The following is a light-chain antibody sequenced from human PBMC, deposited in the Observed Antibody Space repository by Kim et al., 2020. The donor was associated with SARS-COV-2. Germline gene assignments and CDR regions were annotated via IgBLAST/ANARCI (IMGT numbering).Light chain of an antibody. CDR2: EVS. CDR1: SSDIGRYHF. Sequence: QSALTQPASVSGSPGQSITISCTGTSSDIGRYHFVSWYQQYRDKVPKVLIYEVSKRPSGVPNRFSGSKSGNTASLTISGLQVEDEADYYCSSYTTRNTYVFGFGTKVTVL. CDR3: SSYTTRNTYV. V-gene: IGLV2-14*03. J-gene: IGLJ1*01.